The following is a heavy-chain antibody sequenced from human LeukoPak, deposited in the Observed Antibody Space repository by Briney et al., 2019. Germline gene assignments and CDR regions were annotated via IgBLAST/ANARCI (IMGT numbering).Heavy chain of an antibody. D-gene: IGHD3-3*01. CDR3: AKDLWESGLKAFDY. CDR1: GFTFSSYA. CDR2: ISGSGGST. J-gene: IGHJ4*02. Sequence: GGSLRLSCAASGFTFSSYAMSWVRQAPGKGLEWVSAISGSGGSTYYAGSVKGRFTISRDNSKNTLYLQMNSLRAEDTAVYYCAKDLWESGLKAFDYWGQGTLATVSS. V-gene: IGHV3-23*01.